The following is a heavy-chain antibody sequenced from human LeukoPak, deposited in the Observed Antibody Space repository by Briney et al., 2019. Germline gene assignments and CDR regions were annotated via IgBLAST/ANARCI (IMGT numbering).Heavy chain of an antibody. Sequence: GGSLRLSCAASGFTFSSYAMSWVRQAPGKGLEWVSAISGSGGSTYYADSVKGRFTISRDNSKNTLYLQMNSLRAEDTAVYYCARDIESMIVVPDGDAFDIWGQGTMVTVSS. D-gene: IGHD3-22*01. CDR3: ARDIESMIVVPDGDAFDI. CDR2: ISGSGGST. CDR1: GFTFSSYA. V-gene: IGHV3-23*01. J-gene: IGHJ3*02.